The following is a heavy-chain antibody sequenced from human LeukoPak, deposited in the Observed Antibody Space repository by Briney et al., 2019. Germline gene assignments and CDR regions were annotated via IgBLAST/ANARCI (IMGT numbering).Heavy chain of an antibody. CDR1: GFTFSDHY. V-gene: IGHV3-72*01. CDR2: IRNKLHSYTT. Sequence: PGGSLRLSCAASGFTFSDHYMDWVRQAPGKGLEWVGRIRNKLHSYTTENAASVKGRFTISRDDSKNSMYLQMNSLKTEDTAVYSCARGSYDSSGYYLDHWGQGTLVTVSS. D-gene: IGHD3-22*01. CDR3: ARGSYDSSGYYLDH. J-gene: IGHJ4*02.